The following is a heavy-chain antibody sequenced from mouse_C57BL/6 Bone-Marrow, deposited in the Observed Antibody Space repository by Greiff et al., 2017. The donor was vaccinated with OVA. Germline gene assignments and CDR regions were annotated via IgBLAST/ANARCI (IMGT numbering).Heavy chain of an antibody. CDR2: IYPRSGNT. CDR3: ARSPTGTNWYFDV. J-gene: IGHJ1*03. V-gene: IGHV1-81*01. D-gene: IGHD4-1*02. Sequence: LEESGAELARPGASVKLSCKASGYTFTSYGISWVKQRTGQGLEWIGEIYPRSGNTYYNEKFKGKATLTADKSSSTAYMELRSLTSEDSAVYFCARSPTGTNWYFDVWGTGTTVTVSS. CDR1: GYTFTSYG.